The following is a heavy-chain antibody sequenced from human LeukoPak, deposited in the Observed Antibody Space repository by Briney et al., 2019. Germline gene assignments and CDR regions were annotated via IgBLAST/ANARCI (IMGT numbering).Heavy chain of an antibody. Sequence: GGSLRLSCAASGLTFSSYGMSWVRQAPGRGLEWVSAISTTGGTTYYADSVRGRFTISRDNSRNTLYLQMNSLRAEDTAVYYCANPYLANGEYWGQGTLVTVSS. J-gene: IGHJ4*02. CDR3: ANPYLANGEY. CDR2: ISTTGGTT. D-gene: IGHD3-10*01. CDR1: GLTFSSYG. V-gene: IGHV3-23*01.